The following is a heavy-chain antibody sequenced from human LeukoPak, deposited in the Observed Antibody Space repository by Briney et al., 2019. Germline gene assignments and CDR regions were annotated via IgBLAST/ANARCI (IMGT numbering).Heavy chain of an antibody. D-gene: IGHD6-19*01. Sequence: GASVKVSCKASGYTFTSYDISWVRQAPGQGLEWMGGIIPIFGTANYAQKFQGRVTITADESTSTAYMELSSLRSEDTAVYYCARGLSRLAVAGPGSDYWGQGTLVTVSS. CDR3: ARGLSRLAVAGPGSDY. V-gene: IGHV1-69*13. CDR2: IIPIFGTA. CDR1: GYTFTSYD. J-gene: IGHJ4*02.